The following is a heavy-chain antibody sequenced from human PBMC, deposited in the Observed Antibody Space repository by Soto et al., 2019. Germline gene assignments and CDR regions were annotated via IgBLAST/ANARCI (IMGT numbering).Heavy chain of an antibody. D-gene: IGHD3-16*01. CDR2: IYYTGST. J-gene: IGHJ4*02. Sequence: LSLTCTVSGGSISSSSYYWGWIRQPPGKGLEWIGTIYYTGSTYYNSSLNSRVTVSIDMSKNQFALKLTSVTAADAAVYYCARFFYTWTRLDYWGQGTLVTVS. CDR3: ARFFYTWTRLDY. CDR1: GGSISSSSYY. V-gene: IGHV4-39*01.